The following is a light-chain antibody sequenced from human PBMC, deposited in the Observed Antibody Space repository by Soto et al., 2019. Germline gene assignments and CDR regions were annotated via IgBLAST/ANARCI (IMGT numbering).Light chain of an antibody. J-gene: IGLJ1*01. CDR3: QSYDTSLSAHV. CDR1: SSNIGAGFD. CDR2: ANN. Sequence: QAVVTQPPSMSGAPGQRITISCTGNSSNIGAGFDVHWYQQLPKTAPKLLIFANNNRPSGVPDRFSGSKSGTSASLAITGLQAEDEAEYCCQSYDTSLSAHVFGSGTKLTVL. V-gene: IGLV1-40*01.